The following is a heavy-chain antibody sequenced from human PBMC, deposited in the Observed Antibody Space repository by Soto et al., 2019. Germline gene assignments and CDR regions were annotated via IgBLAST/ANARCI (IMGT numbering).Heavy chain of an antibody. D-gene: IGHD2-15*01. J-gene: IGHJ4*02. CDR1: GGSISSYY. CDR3: ARARDRYYFDD. Sequence: SETLSLTCTVSGGSISSYYWSWIRQPPGKGLEWIGYIYYSGSTNYNPSLKSRVTISVDTSKNQFSLKLSSVTAADTAVYYCARARDRYYFDDWGQGTLVTVSS. V-gene: IGHV4-59*01. CDR2: IYYSGST.